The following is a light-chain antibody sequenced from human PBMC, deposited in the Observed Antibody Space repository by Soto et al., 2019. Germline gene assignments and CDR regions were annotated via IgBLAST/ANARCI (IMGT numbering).Light chain of an antibody. J-gene: IGLJ2*01. CDR1: SSDVGGYNY. V-gene: IGLV2-8*01. CDR2: EVT. CDR3: SSYAGSNNLEV. Sequence: QSALTQPPSASGSPGQSVTISCTGTSSDVGGYNYVSWFQQHPGRAPKLIIYEVTKRPSGVPDRFSGSKSGNTASLTVSELQAEDEADYYCSSYAGSNNLEVFGGGTKLTVL.